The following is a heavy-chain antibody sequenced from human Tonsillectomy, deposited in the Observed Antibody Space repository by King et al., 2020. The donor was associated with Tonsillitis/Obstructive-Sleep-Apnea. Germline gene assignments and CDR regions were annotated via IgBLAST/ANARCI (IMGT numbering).Heavy chain of an antibody. CDR1: GFTFSNYA. J-gene: IGHJ2*01. Sequence: QLVQSGGGLLQPGGSLRLSCAASGFTFSNYAMSWVRQAPGKGLEWVSAIRGSGGNTYYADSVKGRFTISRDNSQNTLYLQMNSLRAEDTAVYYCARNDHYDFWSGLTYFDLWGRGTLVTVSS. CDR3: ARNDHYDFWSGLTYFDL. CDR2: IRGSGGNT. V-gene: IGHV3-23*04. D-gene: IGHD3-3*01.